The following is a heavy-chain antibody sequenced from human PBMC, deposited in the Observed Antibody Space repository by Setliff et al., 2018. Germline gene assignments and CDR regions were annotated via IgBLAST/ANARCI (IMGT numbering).Heavy chain of an antibody. J-gene: IGHJ6*03. CDR1: GGSISSYY. CDR2: IDTSGST. CDR3: AREPTNTNYYYLDV. Sequence: SETLSLTCSVSGGSISSYYWSWIRQPPGKGLEWIGYIDTSGSTNYNPSLKSRVTISKDTSKNQLSLKLSFVTAADTAVYYCAREPTNTNYYYLDVWGRGTTVTVSS. D-gene: IGHD2-8*01. V-gene: IGHV4-4*08.